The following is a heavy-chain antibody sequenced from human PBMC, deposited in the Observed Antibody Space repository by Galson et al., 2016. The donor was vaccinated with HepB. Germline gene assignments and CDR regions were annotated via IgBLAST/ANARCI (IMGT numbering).Heavy chain of an antibody. V-gene: IGHV3-30*18. J-gene: IGHJ4*02. CDR2: ISYDGSAK. Sequence: SLRLSCAASGFTFSSYGMHWVRQAPGKGPEWVASISYDGSAKYYADSVKGRFTISRDNSKNTLNLQMNSLRAEDTAVYYCAKDWGVLSLGEVFSPVDYWGQGTLVTVSS. D-gene: IGHD3-10*01. CDR3: AKDWGVLSLGEVFSPVDY. CDR1: GFTFSSYG.